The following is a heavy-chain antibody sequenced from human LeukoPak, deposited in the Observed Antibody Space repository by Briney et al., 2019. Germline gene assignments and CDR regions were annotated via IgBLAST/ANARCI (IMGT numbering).Heavy chain of an antibody. Sequence: GESLKISCKGSGYSFTTYWIGWVRQMPGKGLEWMGIIYPGDSDTRYSPSFQGHVTISADKSISIAFLQWSSLKASDTAMYYCARSYCSSISCYPGGTFGYWGQGTLVTVSS. D-gene: IGHD2-2*01. CDR2: IYPGDSDT. CDR1: GYSFTTYW. CDR3: ARSYCSSISCYPGGTFGY. V-gene: IGHV5-51*01. J-gene: IGHJ4*02.